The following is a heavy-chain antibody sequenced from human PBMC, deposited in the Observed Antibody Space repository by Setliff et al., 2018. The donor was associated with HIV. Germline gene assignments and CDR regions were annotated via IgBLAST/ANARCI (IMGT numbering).Heavy chain of an antibody. CDR2: IYYSGGT. CDR1: GGSISSGGYY. J-gene: IGHJ6*03. Sequence: SETLSLTCTVSGGSISSGGYYWSWIRQHPGKGLEWIGYIYYSGGTYYNPSLKSRVTKSVDTSKNQFSLKLSSVTAADTAVYYCARVPTNPDFYYYYMDVWGKGTTVTVSS. V-gene: IGHV4-31*03. CDR3: ARVPTNPDFYYYYMDV.